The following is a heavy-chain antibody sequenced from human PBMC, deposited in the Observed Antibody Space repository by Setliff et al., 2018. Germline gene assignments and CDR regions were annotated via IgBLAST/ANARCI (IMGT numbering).Heavy chain of an antibody. Sequence: SVKVSCKASGGTFSNYGISRVRLAPGQGLEWMGGTIPMFRTTNYARKFQGRVAIITDESTSTAYMQLSSLGSDDTAVYYCVREGVDRRSSTDYRYYMDVWGEGTTVTVSS. J-gene: IGHJ6*03. V-gene: IGHV1-69*05. CDR2: TIPMFRTT. CDR3: VREGVDRRSSTDYRYYMDV. D-gene: IGHD5-12*01. CDR1: GGTFSNYG.